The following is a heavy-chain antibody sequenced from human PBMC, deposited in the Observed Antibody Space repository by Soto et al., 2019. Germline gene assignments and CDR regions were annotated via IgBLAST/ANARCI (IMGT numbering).Heavy chain of an antibody. D-gene: IGHD3-16*02. CDR1: GGTFSSYA. Sequence: SVTVSCKASGGTFSSYAISWVRQAPGQGLEWMGGIIPIFGTANYAQKFQGRVTITADESTSTAYMELSSLRSEDTAVYYCGITFGGVIVDYWGQGTLVTVSS. J-gene: IGHJ4*02. CDR2: IIPIFGTA. V-gene: IGHV1-69*13. CDR3: GITFGGVIVDY.